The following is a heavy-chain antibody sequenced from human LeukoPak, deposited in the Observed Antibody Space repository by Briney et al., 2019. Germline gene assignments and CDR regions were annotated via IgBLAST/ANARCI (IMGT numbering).Heavy chain of an antibody. CDR1: GYSISSGYY. Sequence: SETLSLTCTVSGYSISSGYYWGWIRQPPGKGLEWIGSIYHSGSTYYNPSLKSRVTISVDTSKNQFSLKLSSVTAADTAVYYCARVEYYYDSSGYDPYYYYMDVWGKGTTVTISS. CDR2: IYHSGST. CDR3: ARVEYYYDSSGYDPYYYYMDV. V-gene: IGHV4-38-2*02. J-gene: IGHJ6*03. D-gene: IGHD3-22*01.